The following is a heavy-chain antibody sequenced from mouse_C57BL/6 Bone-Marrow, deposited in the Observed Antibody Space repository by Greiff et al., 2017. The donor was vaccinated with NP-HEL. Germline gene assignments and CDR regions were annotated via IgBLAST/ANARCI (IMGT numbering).Heavy chain of an antibody. CDR3: ARHTHYGSSYEYFDV. D-gene: IGHD1-1*01. J-gene: IGHJ1*03. CDR1: GFTFSDYY. V-gene: IGHV5-12*01. Sequence: EVQRVESGGGLVQPGGSLKLSCAASGFTFSDYYMYWVRQTPEKRLEWVAYISNGGGSTYYPDTVKGRFTISRDNAKNTLYLQMSRLKSEDTAMYYCARHTHYGSSYEYFDVWGTGTTVTVSS. CDR2: ISNGGGST.